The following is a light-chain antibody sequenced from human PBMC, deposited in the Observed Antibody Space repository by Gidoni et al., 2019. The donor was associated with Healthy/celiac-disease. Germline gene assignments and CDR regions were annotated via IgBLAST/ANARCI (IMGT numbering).Light chain of an antibody. Sequence: QSALTQHASVSRSPGQSITISCTGTSSDVGGYNYVSWYQQAPGKAPKPMIFEVANRPSGVSNRFAGSKSGNTASLTISGRHAEDEADYYCSSYTSSSTVVFGGGTKLTVL. CDR3: SSYTSSSTVV. J-gene: IGLJ3*02. V-gene: IGLV2-14*01. CDR2: EVA. CDR1: SSDVGGYNY.